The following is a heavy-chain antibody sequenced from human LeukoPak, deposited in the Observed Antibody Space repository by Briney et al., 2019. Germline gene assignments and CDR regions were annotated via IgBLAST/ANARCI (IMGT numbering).Heavy chain of an antibody. Sequence: GRSLRLSCAASGFTFSSYGMHWVRQAPGKGLEWVAVISYDGSNKYYADSVKGRFTISRDNSKNTLYLQMNSLRAEGTAVYYCAKEGALRFLDPTLYWGQGTLVTVSS. CDR3: AKEGALRFLDPTLY. CDR2: ISYDGSNK. D-gene: IGHD3-3*01. CDR1: GFTFSSYG. V-gene: IGHV3-30*18. J-gene: IGHJ4*02.